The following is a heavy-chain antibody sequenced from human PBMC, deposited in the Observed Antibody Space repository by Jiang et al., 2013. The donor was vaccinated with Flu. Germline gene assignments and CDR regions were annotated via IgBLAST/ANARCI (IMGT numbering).Heavy chain of an antibody. Sequence: GPGLVKPSETLSLTCTVSGGSISSYYWSWIRQPPGKGLEWIGYIYYSGSTNYNPSLKSRVTISVDTSKNQFSLKLSSVTAADTAVYYCARSDYDSSGLNPNFDYWGQGTLVTVSS. V-gene: IGHV4-59*01. CDR3: ARSDYDSSGLNPNFDY. CDR2: IYYSGST. CDR1: GGSISSYY. J-gene: IGHJ4*02. D-gene: IGHD3-22*01.